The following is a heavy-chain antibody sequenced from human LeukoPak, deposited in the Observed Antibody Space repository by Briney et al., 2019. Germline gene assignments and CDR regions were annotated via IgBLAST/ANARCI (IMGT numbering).Heavy chain of an antibody. D-gene: IGHD4-11*01. CDR2: ISAYNGNT. CDR1: GYTFTTYG. J-gene: IGHJ4*02. V-gene: IGHV1-18*01. CDR3: ARTYSNYPYPYYFDY. Sequence: GASVKVSCKASGYTFTTYGISWVRQAPGQGLEWMGWISAYNGNTNYAQKLQGRVTMTTDTSTSTAYMELRSLRSDDTAVYYCARTYSNYPYPYYFDYWGQGTLVTVSS.